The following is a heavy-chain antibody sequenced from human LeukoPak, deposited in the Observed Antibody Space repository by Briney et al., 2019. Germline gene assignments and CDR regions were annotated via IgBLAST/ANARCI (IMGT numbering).Heavy chain of an antibody. CDR2: IYHSGST. D-gene: IGHD2-2*01. V-gene: IGHV4-30-2*01. J-gene: IGHJ4*02. CDR1: GGSISSGGYS. Sequence: PSQTLSLTCAVSGGSISSGGYSWSWIRQPPGKGLEWIGYIYHSGSTYYNPSLKSRVTISVDRSKNQFSLKLSSVTAADTAVYYCARVAHCSSTTCYQGIFDYWGQGTLVTVSS. CDR3: ARVAHCSSTTCYQGIFDY.